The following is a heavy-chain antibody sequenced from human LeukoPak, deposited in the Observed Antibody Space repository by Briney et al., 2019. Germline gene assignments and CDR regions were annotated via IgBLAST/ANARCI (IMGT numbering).Heavy chain of an antibody. Sequence: ASVKVSCKASGYTFTNYAMHWVRQAPGQRLEWMGWINAGNGNTKYSQKFQGRVTITRDTSASTGYMELSSLTSEDTAVYYCARDRYYVSNGYYRFDPWGQGTLVTVSS. D-gene: IGHD3-22*01. CDR2: INAGNGNT. CDR1: GYTFTNYA. J-gene: IGHJ5*02. V-gene: IGHV1-3*01. CDR3: ARDRYYVSNGYYRFDP.